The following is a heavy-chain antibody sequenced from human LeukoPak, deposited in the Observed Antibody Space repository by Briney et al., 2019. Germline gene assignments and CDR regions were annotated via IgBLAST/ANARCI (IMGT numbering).Heavy chain of an antibody. CDR3: ARAYQLLYPFDN. D-gene: IGHD2-2*02. V-gene: IGHV3-48*04. CDR2: ISSSSSTM. Sequence: GGSLRLSCAASGFTFSSYSMNWVRQAPGKGLEWVSYISSSSSTMYYADSVKGRFTISRDNAKNSMYLQMNSLRAEDTAVYYCARAYQLLYPFDNWGQGALVTVSS. J-gene: IGHJ4*02. CDR1: GFTFSSYS.